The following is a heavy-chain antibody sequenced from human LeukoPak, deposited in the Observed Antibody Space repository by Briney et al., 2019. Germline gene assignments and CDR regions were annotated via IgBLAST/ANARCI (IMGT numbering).Heavy chain of an antibody. CDR3: ALSPEYNFLNWLQQLPGGT. V-gene: IGHV1-8*01. J-gene: IGHJ5*02. CDR2: MNPNSGNT. D-gene: IGHD6-13*01. CDR1: GYTFTSYD. Sequence: ASVKVSCKASGYTFTSYDINWVRQAPGQGLEWMGWMNPNSGNTGYAQKFQGRVTMTRNTSISTAYMELSSLRSEDTAVYYCALSPEYNFLNWLQQLPGGTWGQGTLVTVSS.